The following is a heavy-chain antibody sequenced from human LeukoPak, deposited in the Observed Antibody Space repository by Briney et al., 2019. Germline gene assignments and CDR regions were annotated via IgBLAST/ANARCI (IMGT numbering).Heavy chain of an antibody. CDR2: MNPNSGNT. CDR1: GYTFTSYD. D-gene: IGHD3-10*01. Sequence: ASVKVSCKASGYTFTSYDINWVRQATGQGLEWMGWMNPNSGNTGYAQKFQGRVTMTRNTSISTAYMELSSLRSEDTAVYYCARIERGSGSLWFTNSYYYGMDVWGQGTTVTVSS. CDR3: ARIERGSGSLWFTNSYYYGMDV. J-gene: IGHJ6*02. V-gene: IGHV1-8*01.